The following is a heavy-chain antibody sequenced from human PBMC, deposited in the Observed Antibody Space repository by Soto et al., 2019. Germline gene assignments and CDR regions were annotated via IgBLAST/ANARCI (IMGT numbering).Heavy chain of an antibody. V-gene: IGHV3-7*01. CDR2: INQDGSEK. Sequence: GSLRLSCEASGFTFSSYWMDWVRQAPGKGLEWVANINQDGSEKNYVDSVKGRFTISRDNAKNSLYLQMSSLTAEDSALYYCSRSLDYWGQGTLVTVSS. CDR3: SRSLDY. J-gene: IGHJ4*02. CDR1: GFTFSSYW.